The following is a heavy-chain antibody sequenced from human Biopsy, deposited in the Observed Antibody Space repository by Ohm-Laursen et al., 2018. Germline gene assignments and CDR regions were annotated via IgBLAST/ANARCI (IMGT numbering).Heavy chain of an antibody. Sequence: SETLSLTCTVSADSISSDIYYWVWIRQPPGKGLEWIGNIYNSESTSTYYNLSLKGRASISVDTSHNQFSLKLTSVTAADTAVYFCARRVSGSGRVDPWGQGTLVTGSS. CDR2: IYNSESTST. D-gene: IGHD3-10*01. CDR3: ARRVSGSGRVDP. CDR1: ADSISSDIYY. V-gene: IGHV4-39*01. J-gene: IGHJ5*02.